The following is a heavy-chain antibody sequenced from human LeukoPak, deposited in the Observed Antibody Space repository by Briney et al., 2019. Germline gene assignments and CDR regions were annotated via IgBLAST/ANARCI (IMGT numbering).Heavy chain of an antibody. D-gene: IGHD4-11*01. CDR3: ARETTGLARYFDY. CDR1: GGSFSGYY. CDR2: IYTSGST. V-gene: IGHV4-4*07. J-gene: IGHJ4*02. Sequence: SETLSLTCAVYGGSFSGYYWSWIRQPPGKGLEWIGRIYTSGSTNYNPSLKSRVTMSVDTSKNQFSLNLSSVTAADTAFYYCARETTGLARYFDYWGQGTLVTVSS.